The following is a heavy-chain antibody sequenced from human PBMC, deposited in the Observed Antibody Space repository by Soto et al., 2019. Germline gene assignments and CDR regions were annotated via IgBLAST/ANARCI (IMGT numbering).Heavy chain of an antibody. Sequence: GGSLRLSCAASGFTFSSYGMHWVRQAPGKGLEWVAVIWYDGSNKYYADSVKGRFTISRDNSKNTLYLQMNSLRAEDTAVYYCARSLGSERYSPDYGDYGSRRYYGMDVWGQGTTVTVSS. V-gene: IGHV3-33*01. CDR1: GFTFSSYG. J-gene: IGHJ6*02. CDR2: IWYDGSNK. D-gene: IGHD4-17*01. CDR3: ARSLGSERYSPDYGDYGSRRYYGMDV.